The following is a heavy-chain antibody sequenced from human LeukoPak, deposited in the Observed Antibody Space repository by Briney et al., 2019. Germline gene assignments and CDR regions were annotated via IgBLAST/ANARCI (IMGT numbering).Heavy chain of an antibody. D-gene: IGHD6-19*01. CDR3: AKDLRGSGWTEADY. CDR1: GFTFSSYA. CDR2: ISGSGGST. V-gene: IGHV3-23*01. Sequence: GGSLRLSYAASGFTFSSYAMSWVRQAPGKGLEWVSAISGSGGSTYYADSVKGRFTISRDNSKNTLYLQMNSLRAEDTAVYYCAKDLRGSGWTEADYWGQGTLVTVSS. J-gene: IGHJ4*02.